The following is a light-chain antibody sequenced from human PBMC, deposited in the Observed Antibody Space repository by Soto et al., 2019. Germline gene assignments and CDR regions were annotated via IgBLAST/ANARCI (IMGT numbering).Light chain of an antibody. J-gene: IGKJ4*01. V-gene: IGKV3-20*01. CDR1: PSVSSSY. Sequence: CSSPRERAPLSCRASPSVSSSYLTWYQQKPGQAPRLLIYGASSRATGIPDRFSGSGSGTDFTLTISRLEPEDFVVYYCQQYDTLPLTYGRRTSVDIK. CDR3: QQYDTLPLT. CDR2: GAS.